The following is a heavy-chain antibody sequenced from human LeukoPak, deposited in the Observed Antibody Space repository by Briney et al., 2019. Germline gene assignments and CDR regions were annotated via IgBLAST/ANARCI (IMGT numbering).Heavy chain of an antibody. CDR3: ARGAAAGSYYFDY. Sequence: SETLSLTCTLSGYSISSGYYWGWIRQPPGGGLEWIGSIHHSGSTYNNPSLKSRLTISVDTSKNQFSLKLSSVTAADTAVYYCARGAAAGSYYFDYWGQGTLVTVSS. J-gene: IGHJ4*02. V-gene: IGHV4-38-2*02. D-gene: IGHD6-13*01. CDR1: GYSISSGYY. CDR2: IHHSGST.